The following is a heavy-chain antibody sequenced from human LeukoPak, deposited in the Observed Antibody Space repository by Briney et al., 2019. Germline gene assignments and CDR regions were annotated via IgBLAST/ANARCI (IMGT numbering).Heavy chain of an antibody. CDR2: ISHTGVT. Sequence: AETLSLTCSVSGFSISSAYHWGWIRQPPGGRLEWIGSISHTGVTYYNPSFKSRLTISLDTSKDQFSLQLTSVTAADTAMYYCARDDTGFEYWGQGIVVTVSS. CDR1: GFSISSAYH. D-gene: IGHD1-1*01. CDR3: ARDDTGFEY. V-gene: IGHV4-38-2*02. J-gene: IGHJ4*02.